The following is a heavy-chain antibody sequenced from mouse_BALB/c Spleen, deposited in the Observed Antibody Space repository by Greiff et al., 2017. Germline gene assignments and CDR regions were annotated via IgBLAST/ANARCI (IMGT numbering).Heavy chain of an antibody. CDR2: IDPANGNT. CDR3: AISTMITTFPPWFAY. V-gene: IGHV14-3*02. J-gene: IGHJ3*01. CDR1: GFNIKDTY. Sequence: EVKLMESGAELVKPGASVKLSCTASGFNIKDTYMHWVKQRPEQGLEWIGRIDPANGNTKYDPKFQGKATITADTSSNTAYLQLSSLTSEDTAVYYCAISTMITTFPPWFAYWGQGTLVTVSA. D-gene: IGHD2-4*01.